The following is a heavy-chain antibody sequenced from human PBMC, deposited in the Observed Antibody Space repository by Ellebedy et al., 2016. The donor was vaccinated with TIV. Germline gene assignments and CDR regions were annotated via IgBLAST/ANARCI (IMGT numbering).Heavy chain of an antibody. Sequence: GESLKISCAASQFTFSSYTMHWVRQAPGKGLEWVAFISSDGNIKDYADSVKGRFTISRDNSRKALYLQMNSLSLDDTAVHYCARGSEGSGFDYWGQGTLVTVSS. CDR1: QFTFSSYT. V-gene: IGHV3-30-3*01. CDR2: ISSDGNIK. D-gene: IGHD6-25*01. J-gene: IGHJ4*02. CDR3: ARGSEGSGFDY.